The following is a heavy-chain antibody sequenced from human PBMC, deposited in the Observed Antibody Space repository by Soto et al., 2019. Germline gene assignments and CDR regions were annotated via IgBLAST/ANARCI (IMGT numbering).Heavy chain of an antibody. Sequence: SWVRQAPGKGLEWVSAISGSGGSTYYADSVKGRFTISRDNAKNSLYLQMNSLRAEDAAVYYCATSTGAPGNYWGQGTLVTVSS. CDR3: ATSTGAPGNY. J-gene: IGHJ4*02. V-gene: IGHV3-23*01. D-gene: IGHD1-26*01. CDR2: ISGSGGST.